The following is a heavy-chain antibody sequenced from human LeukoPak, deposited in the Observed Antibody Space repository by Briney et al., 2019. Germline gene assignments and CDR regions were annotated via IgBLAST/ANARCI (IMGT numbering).Heavy chain of an antibody. Sequence: PGGSLRLSCAASGFTFSSYGMSWVRQAPGKGLEWVPAISGSGGSTYYADSVKGRFTISRDNSKNTLYLQMNSLRAEDTAVYYCAKADHPFPAGTPADYWGQGTLVTVSS. D-gene: IGHD6-13*01. CDR1: GFTFSSYG. J-gene: IGHJ4*02. CDR2: ISGSGGST. CDR3: AKADHPFPAGTPADY. V-gene: IGHV3-23*01.